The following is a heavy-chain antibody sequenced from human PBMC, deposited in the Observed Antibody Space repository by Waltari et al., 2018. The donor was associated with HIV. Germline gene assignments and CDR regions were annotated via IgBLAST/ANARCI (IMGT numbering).Heavy chain of an antibody. J-gene: IGHJ4*02. CDR2: VRDVDSN. D-gene: IGHD5-12*01. CDR1: GFRFSNYA. V-gene: IGHV3-23*01. Sequence: EVQLLESGGGLVQPGGSLRLSCAASGFRFSNYAMSWVRQAPGGGLEWVAVVRDVDSNYYVDSVKGRFIISRDDSKDTLYLQMNSLRVEDTAVYYCAKDDRATRGLDNWGQGTLVTVSS. CDR3: AKDDRATRGLDN.